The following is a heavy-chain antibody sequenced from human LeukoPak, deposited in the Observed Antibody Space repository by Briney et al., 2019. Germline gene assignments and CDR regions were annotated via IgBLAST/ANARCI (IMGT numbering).Heavy chain of an antibody. V-gene: IGHV3-43D*03. J-gene: IGHJ6*03. D-gene: IGHD3-10*01. CDR3: AKDRADWGVRGVIGYYMDV. CDR2: ISWDGGST. CDR1: GFTFDDYA. Sequence: HPGGSLRLSCAASGFTFDDYAMHWVRQAPGKGLEWVSLISWDGGSTYYADSVKGRFTISRDNSKNSLYLQMNSLRAEDTALYYCAKDRADWGVRGVIGYYMDVWGKGTTVTVSS.